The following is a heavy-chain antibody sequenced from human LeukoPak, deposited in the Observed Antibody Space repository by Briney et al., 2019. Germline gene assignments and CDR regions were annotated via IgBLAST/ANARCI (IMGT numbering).Heavy chain of an antibody. J-gene: IGHJ4*02. CDR1: GFTFNSYP. CDR3: ARDLTGWADY. D-gene: IGHD6-19*01. V-gene: IGHV3-64*04. Sequence: GGSLRLSCSASGFTFNSYPVHWVRQAPGKGLEYVSGISRNGGSTYYADSVKGRFTISRDNAKNSLYLQMNSLRAEDTALYYCARDLTGWADYWGQGTLVTVSS. CDR2: ISRNGGST.